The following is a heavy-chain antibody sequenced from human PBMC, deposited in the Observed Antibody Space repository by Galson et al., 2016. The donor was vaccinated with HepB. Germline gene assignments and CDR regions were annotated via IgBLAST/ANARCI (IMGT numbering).Heavy chain of an antibody. CDR3: AKDSYYDILTGPTYYYYGMDV. CDR1: GFAFSNYA. D-gene: IGHD3-9*01. Sequence: SLRLSCAASGFAFSNYAMHWVRQAAGKGLEWVGVISYDGSNKYYEDSVKGRFTISRDNSKNTLYLQMNSLRAEDTAVYYCAKDSYYDILTGPTYYYYGMDVWGQGTTVTVSS. CDR2: ISYDGSNK. J-gene: IGHJ6*02. V-gene: IGHV3-30*04.